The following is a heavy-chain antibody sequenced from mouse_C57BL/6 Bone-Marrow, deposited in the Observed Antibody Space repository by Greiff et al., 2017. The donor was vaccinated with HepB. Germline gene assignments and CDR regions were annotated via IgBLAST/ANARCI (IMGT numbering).Heavy chain of an antibody. D-gene: IGHD3-2*02. CDR1: GFTFSSYA. CDR2: ISSGGDYI. V-gene: IGHV5-9-1*02. CDR3: TRGQLRPSWFAF. J-gene: IGHJ3*01. Sequence: EVKLQESGEGLVKPGGSLKLSCAASGFTFSSYAMSWVRQTPEKRLEWVAYISSGGDYIYYADTVKGRFTISRDNARNTLYLQMSSLQAEDTAMYYCTRGQLRPSWFAFWGQGTLVTVSA.